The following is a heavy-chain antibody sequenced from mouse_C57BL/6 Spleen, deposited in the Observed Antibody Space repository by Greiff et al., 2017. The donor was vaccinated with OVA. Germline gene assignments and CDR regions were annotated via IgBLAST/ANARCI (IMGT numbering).Heavy chain of an antibody. V-gene: IGHV1-9*01. CDR3: ARRAYYSNYYYAMDY. D-gene: IGHD2-5*01. CDR1: DYTFTGYW. CDR2: ILPGSGST. J-gene: IGHJ4*01. Sequence: VQLQQSGAELMKPGASVPLSCKATDYTFTGYWIEWVKPRPGHGLEWIGEILPGSGSTNYNEKFKGKATFTADTSSNTAYMQLSSLTTEDSAIYYCARRAYYSNYYYAMDYWGQGTSVTVSS.